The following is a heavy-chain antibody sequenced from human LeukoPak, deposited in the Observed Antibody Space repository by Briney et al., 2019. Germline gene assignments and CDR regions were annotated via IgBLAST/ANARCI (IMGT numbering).Heavy chain of an antibody. D-gene: IGHD2-21*02. CDR2: INPNSGDT. CDR3: ARDYCGGDCFPDY. J-gene: IGHJ4*02. V-gene: IGHV1-2*06. Sequence: ASVKVSCKASGYTFTGYYVHWVRQAPGQGLEWMGRINPNSGDTNYAQKFQGRVTMTRDTSISTAYMELSRLGSDDTAVYYCARDYCGGDCFPDYWGQGTLVTVSS. CDR1: GYTFTGYY.